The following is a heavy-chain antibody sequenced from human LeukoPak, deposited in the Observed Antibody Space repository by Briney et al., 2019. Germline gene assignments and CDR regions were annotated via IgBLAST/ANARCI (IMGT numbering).Heavy chain of an antibody. CDR1: GFTFSSYA. CDR2: ISGSGGST. CDR3: AKDRGVYDSSGFSYGY. V-gene: IGHV3-23*01. D-gene: IGHD3-22*01. Sequence: PGGSLRLSCAASGFTFSSYAMSWVRQAPGKGLEWVSAISGSGGSTYYADSVKGRFTISRDNSKNTLYLQMNSLRAEDTAVYYCAKDRGVYDSSGFSYGYWGQGTLVTVSS. J-gene: IGHJ4*02.